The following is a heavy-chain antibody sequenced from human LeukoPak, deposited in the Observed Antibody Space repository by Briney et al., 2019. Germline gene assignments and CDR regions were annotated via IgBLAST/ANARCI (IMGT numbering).Heavy chain of an antibody. CDR3: ARLLTGYFDY. V-gene: IGHV4-4*02. J-gene: IGHJ4*02. D-gene: IGHD7-27*01. CDR2: IYRDGNT. Sequence: SGTLSLTCAVSGGSISSSTWWSWVRQPPGKGLEWIGEIYRDGNTNYNPSLKSRVTISVDTSKNQFSLKLSSVTAADTAVYYCARLLTGYFDYWGQGTLVTVSS. CDR1: GGSISSSTW.